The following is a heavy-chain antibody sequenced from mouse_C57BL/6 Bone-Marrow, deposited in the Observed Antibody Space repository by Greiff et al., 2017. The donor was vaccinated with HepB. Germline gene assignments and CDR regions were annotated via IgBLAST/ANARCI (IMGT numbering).Heavy chain of an antibody. J-gene: IGHJ3*01. CDR3: ASPSYYREAWFAY. Sequence: EVKLVESGGGLVKPGGSLKLSCAASGFTFSSYAMSWVRRTPEKRLEWVATISDGGSYTYYPDNVKGRFTISRDNAKNNLYLQMSHLKSEDTAMYYCASPSYYREAWFAYWGQGTLVTVSA. CDR2: ISDGGSYT. CDR1: GFTFSSYA. V-gene: IGHV5-4*03. D-gene: IGHD2-14*01.